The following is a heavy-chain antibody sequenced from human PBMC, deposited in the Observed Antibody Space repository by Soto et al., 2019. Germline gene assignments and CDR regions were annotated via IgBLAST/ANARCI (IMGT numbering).Heavy chain of an antibody. CDR3: ARGPPGGYSSSYYFDY. CDR2: INHSGST. CDR1: GGSFSGYY. J-gene: IGHJ4*02. V-gene: IGHV4-34*01. D-gene: IGHD6-6*01. Sequence: SETLSLTCAVYGGSFSGYYWSWIRQPPGKGLEWIGEINHSGSTNYNPSLKSRFTISVATSKNQFSLKLSSVTAADTAVYYCARGPPGGYSSSYYFDYWGQGTLVTVSS.